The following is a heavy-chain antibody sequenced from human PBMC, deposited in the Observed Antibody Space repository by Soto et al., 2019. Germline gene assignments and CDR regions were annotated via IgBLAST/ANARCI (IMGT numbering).Heavy chain of an antibody. J-gene: IGHJ6*02. CDR3: ARELNCSGGSCHQYYYYYYGMDV. D-gene: IGHD2-15*01. CDR2: ISAYNGNT. CDR1: GYTFTSYG. V-gene: IGHV1-18*01. Sequence: ASVKLSCKASGYTFTSYGISWVRQAPGQGLEWMGWISAYNGNTNYAQKLQGRVTMTTDTSTSTAYMELRSLRSDDTAVYYCARELNCSGGSCHQYYYYYYGMDVWGQGTTVTVSS.